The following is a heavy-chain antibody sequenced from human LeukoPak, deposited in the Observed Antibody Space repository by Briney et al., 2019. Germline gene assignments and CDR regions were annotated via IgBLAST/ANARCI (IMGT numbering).Heavy chain of an antibody. D-gene: IGHD3-22*01. CDR1: GGSFSGYY. CDR3: ARRRVVVITTFNWFDP. V-gene: IGHV4-34*01. Sequence: SETLSLTCAVYGGSFSGYYWSWIRQPPGKGLEWIGEINHSGSTNYNPSLKSRVTISVDTSKNQFSLKLSSVTAADTAVYYCARRRVVVITTFNWFDPWGQGTLVTVSS. J-gene: IGHJ5*02. CDR2: INHSGST.